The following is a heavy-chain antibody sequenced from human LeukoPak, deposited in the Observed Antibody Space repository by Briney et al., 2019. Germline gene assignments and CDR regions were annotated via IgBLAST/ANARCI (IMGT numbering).Heavy chain of an antibody. D-gene: IGHD6-19*01. CDR1: GFPFSDFA. Sequence: GGPLSLSCAISGFPFSDFAMSWVRQAPGKGLEWVSTISGGGDNTYFADSVKGRFTISRDNSKTTLYLQMNSLRGEDTAVYYCAKYLPGGAVSGAFDYWGQGTLVTVSS. CDR2: ISGGGDNT. V-gene: IGHV3-23*01. J-gene: IGHJ4*02. CDR3: AKYLPGGAVSGAFDY.